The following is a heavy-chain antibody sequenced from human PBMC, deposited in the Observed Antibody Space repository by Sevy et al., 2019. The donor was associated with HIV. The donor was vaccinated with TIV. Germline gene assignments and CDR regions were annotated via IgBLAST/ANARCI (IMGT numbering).Heavy chain of an antibody. J-gene: IGHJ6*03. CDR3: ARVDTGYYYMDV. V-gene: IGHV4-59*01. D-gene: IGHD2-2*02. CDR2: ISYSGST. CDR1: GGSISSYY. Sequence: SETLSLTCTVSGGSISSYYWSWIRQPPGKGLEWIGYISYSGSTNYNPSLKSRVTISVDTSKNQFSLKLSSVTAADTAVYYCARVDTGYYYMDVWGKGTTVTVSS.